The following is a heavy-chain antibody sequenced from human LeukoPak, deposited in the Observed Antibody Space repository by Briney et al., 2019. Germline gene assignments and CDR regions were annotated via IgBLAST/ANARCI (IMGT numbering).Heavy chain of an antibody. Sequence: GVSLRLSCAASGLTFSSYWMSWVRQAPGKGLEWVANIKQDGSEKYYVDSVKGRFTISRDNAKNSLYLQMNSLRAEDTAVYYCASGEIAVFDYWGQGTLVTVSS. D-gene: IGHD6-19*01. CDR2: IKQDGSEK. CDR1: GLTFSSYW. CDR3: ASGEIAVFDY. J-gene: IGHJ4*02. V-gene: IGHV3-7*01.